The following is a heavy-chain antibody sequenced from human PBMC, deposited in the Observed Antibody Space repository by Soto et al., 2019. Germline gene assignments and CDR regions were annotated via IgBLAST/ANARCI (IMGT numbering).Heavy chain of an antibody. D-gene: IGHD4-17*01. CDR1: LFIVSDNY. V-gene: IGHV3-66*01. J-gene: IGHJ4*02. Sequence: EVRLVQSGGGLVQPGGSLRLSCAASLFIVSDNYMSWVRQAPGKGLEWVSLIYSGGGTDYAESVKGRFTISRDNSKNTLYLQMNSLKAEDTGIYYCATRMTTDPYWGQGTVVTVS. CDR3: ATRMTTDPY. CDR2: IYSGGGT.